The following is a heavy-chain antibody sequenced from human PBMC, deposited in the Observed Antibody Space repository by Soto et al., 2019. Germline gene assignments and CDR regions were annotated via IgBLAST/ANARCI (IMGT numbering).Heavy chain of an antibody. CDR1: GFTFGDYA. D-gene: IGHD3-3*01. J-gene: IGHJ3*02. V-gene: IGHV3-49*03. CDR3: TRDPERSYYDFWSGYYDAFDI. Sequence: GGSLRLSCTASGFTFGDYAMSWFRQAPGKGLEWVGFIRSKAYGGTTEYAASVKGRFTISRDDSKSIAYLQMNSLKTEDTAVYYCTRDPERSYYDFWSGYYDAFDIWGQGTMVTVSS. CDR2: IRSKAYGGTT.